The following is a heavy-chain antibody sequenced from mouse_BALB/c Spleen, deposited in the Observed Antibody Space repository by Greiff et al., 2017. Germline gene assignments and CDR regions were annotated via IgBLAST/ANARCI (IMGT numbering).Heavy chain of an antibody. D-gene: IGHD2-14*01. CDR1: GYTFTSYY. J-gene: IGHJ3*01. V-gene: IGHV1S56*01. Sequence: VQLQQSGPELVKPGASVRISCKASGYTFTSYYIHWVKQRPGQGLEWIGWIYPGNVNTKYNEKFKGKATLTADKSSSTAYMQLSSLTSEDSAVYFCARNRYDGAWFAYWGQGTLVTVSA. CDR2: IYPGNVNT. CDR3: ARNRYDGAWFAY.